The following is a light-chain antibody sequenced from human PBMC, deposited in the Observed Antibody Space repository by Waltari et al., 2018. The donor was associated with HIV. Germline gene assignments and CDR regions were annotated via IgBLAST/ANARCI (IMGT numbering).Light chain of an antibody. Sequence: ELVLTQTQGTLSLSPGERATLSCRASQSVNSSNLAWYQQKPGQAPRLLIYGASNRATGIPDRFSVSASGTEFTLSINTVEPEDFVLYFCQQFGSSRFTFGPGTKVDF. CDR3: QQFGSSRFT. V-gene: IGKV3-20*01. CDR2: GAS. CDR1: QSVNSSN. J-gene: IGKJ3*01.